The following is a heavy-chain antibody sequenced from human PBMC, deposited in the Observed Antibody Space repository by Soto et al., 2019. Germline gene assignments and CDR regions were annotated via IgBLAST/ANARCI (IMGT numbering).Heavy chain of an antibody. V-gene: IGHV3-74*01. CDR1: GVSFSNNW. CDR3: VTGFR. CDR2: INEDGSMT. J-gene: IGHJ4*02. Sequence: DVQLVESGGGLVQPGGSVRLSCAASGVSFSNNWMYWVRQAPGKGLVWVSRINEDGSMTSHADSVRGRFTISRDNARNALYVQMYSLRAEDTAVYYCVTGFRWGQGALVTVSS.